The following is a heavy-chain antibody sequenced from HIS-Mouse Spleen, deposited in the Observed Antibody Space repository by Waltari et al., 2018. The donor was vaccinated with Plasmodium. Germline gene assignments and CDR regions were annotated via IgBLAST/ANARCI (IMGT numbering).Heavy chain of an antibody. Sequence: QVQLVESGGGVVQPGRSLRLSCAASGFTFSSYGMHWVRRAPGKGLGWVAVISYDGSNKYYADSVKGRFTISRDNSKNTLYLQMNSLRAEDTAVYYCAKDRRSSSWYVDYWGQGTLVTVSS. CDR1: GFTFSSYG. V-gene: IGHV3-30*18. J-gene: IGHJ4*02. CDR3: AKDRRSSSWYVDY. D-gene: IGHD6-13*01. CDR2: ISYDGSNK.